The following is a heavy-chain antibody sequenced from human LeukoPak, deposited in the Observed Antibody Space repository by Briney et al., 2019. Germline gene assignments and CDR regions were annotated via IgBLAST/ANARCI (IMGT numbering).Heavy chain of an antibody. V-gene: IGHV4-59*01. D-gene: IGHD6-19*01. J-gene: IGHJ4*02. CDR1: GGSISSYY. CDR3: AGHSSGWYGSDY. CDR2: IYYSGST. Sequence: SETLSLTCTVSGGSISSYYWSWLRQPPGKGLEWIGYIYYSGSTNYNPSLKSRVTISVDTSKNQFSLKLSSVTAADTAVYYCAGHSSGWYGSDYWGQGTLVTVSS.